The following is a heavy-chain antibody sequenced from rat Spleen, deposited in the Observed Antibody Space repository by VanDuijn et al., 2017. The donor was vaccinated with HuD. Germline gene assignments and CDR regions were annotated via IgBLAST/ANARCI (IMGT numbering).Heavy chain of an antibody. D-gene: IGHD1-9*01. CDR3: ARRHYGYTDYFDY. CDR2: ISPSGGST. Sequence: EVQLVESGGGLVQPGRSMKLSCAASGFTFSSYDMAWVRQASTKGLEWVASISPSGGSTYYRDSMKGRFTISRDNAKSTLSLQMDSLRSEDTATYYCARRHYGYTDYFDYWGQGVMVTVSS. J-gene: IGHJ2*01. CDR1: GFTFSSYD. V-gene: IGHV5-25*01.